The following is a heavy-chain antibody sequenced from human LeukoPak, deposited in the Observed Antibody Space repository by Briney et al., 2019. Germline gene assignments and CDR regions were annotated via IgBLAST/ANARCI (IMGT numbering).Heavy chain of an antibody. V-gene: IGHV4-39*01. CDR1: GGSISSSSYY. CDR2: IYYSGST. CDR3: ARQKKNCSGGSCLNFDY. J-gene: IGHJ4*02. D-gene: IGHD2-15*01. Sequence: SEALSLTCTVSGGSISSSSYYWGWIRQPPGKGLEWIGSIYYSGSTYYNPSLKSRVTISVDTSKNQFSLKLSSVTAADTAVYYCARQKKNCSGGSCLNFDYWGQGTLVTVSS.